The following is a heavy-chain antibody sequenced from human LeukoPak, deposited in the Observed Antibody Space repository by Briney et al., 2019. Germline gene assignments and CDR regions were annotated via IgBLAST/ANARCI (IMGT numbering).Heavy chain of an antibody. CDR3: ARARRYMSSWYHDY. Sequence: GGSLRLSCAASGFSFSTYTMNWVRQAPGKGLDWVSYISSSSSTIYYADSVKGRFTISRDNANNSLYLQMNSLRDEDTAVYYCARARRYMSSWYHDYWGQGSLVTVSS. CDR1: GFSFSTYT. D-gene: IGHD6-13*01. V-gene: IGHV3-48*02. CDR2: ISSSSSTI. J-gene: IGHJ4*02.